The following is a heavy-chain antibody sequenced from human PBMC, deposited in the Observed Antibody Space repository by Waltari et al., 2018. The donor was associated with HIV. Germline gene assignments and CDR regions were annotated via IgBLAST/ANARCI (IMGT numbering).Heavy chain of an antibody. CDR2: FWSDGAEI. D-gene: IGHD6-6*01. J-gene: IGHJ4*02. CDR3: ARGYSSSRWIPLYH. Sequence: QVQLVESGGGVVQPGTSLTLSCAVSGFTFGNFAIHWVRQSTGKGLEWLAVFWSDGAEISYADSVKGRFTVSKDSSQKTLYLHLTSLRAEDTALYYCARGYSSSRWIPLYHWGRGTLVTVSS. V-gene: IGHV3-33*01. CDR1: GFTFGNFA.